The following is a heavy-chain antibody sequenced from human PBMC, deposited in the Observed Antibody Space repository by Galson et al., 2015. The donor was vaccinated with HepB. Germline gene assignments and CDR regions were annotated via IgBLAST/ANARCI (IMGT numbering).Heavy chain of an antibody. D-gene: IGHD3-10*01. Sequence: SLRLSCAASGFTFSSYAMSWVRQAPGKGLEWVSAISGSGGSTYYADSVKGRFTISRDNSKNTLYLQMNSLRAEDTAVYYCAKSNGDTDAFDIWGQGTMVTVSS. V-gene: IGHV3-23*01. CDR2: ISGSGGST. J-gene: IGHJ3*02. CDR3: AKSNGDTDAFDI. CDR1: GFTFSSYA.